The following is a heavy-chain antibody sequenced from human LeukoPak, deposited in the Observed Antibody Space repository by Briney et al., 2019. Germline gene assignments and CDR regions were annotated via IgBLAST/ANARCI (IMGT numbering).Heavy chain of an antibody. CDR1: GGTFSSYA. D-gene: IGHD5-24*01. CDR3: ARETVEEMATIASLGIEYYFDY. J-gene: IGHJ4*02. Sequence: ASVKVSCKASGGTFSSYAISWVRQAPGQGLEWMGGIIPIFGTANYAQKFQGRVTITADESTSTAYMELSSLRSEDTAVYYCARETVEEMATIASLGIEYYFDYWGQGTLVTVSS. CDR2: IIPIFGTA. V-gene: IGHV1-69*13.